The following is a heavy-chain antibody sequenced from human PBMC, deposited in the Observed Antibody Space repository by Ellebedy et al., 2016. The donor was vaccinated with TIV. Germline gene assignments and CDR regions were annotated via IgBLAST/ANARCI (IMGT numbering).Heavy chain of an antibody. V-gene: IGHV1-2*02. CDR3: ASVTFSSLSPFDS. D-gene: IGHD2-2*01. Sequence: AASVKVSCKTSGYTFTDYHMHWVRQAPGQGLEWMGWIYPNSGDTRYAQKFQGRVTMTRDTSITTAYMELTRLTSDDTAVYYCASVTFSSLSPFDSWGQGTLLIVSS. CDR1: GYTFTDYH. CDR2: IYPNSGDT. J-gene: IGHJ4*02.